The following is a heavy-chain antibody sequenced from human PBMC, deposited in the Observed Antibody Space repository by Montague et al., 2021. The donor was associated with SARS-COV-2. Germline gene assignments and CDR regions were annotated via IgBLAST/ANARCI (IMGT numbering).Heavy chain of an antibody. Sequence: TLSLTCTVSGGSISSGGYYWSWIRQHPGKGLEWIGYIYYSGSTYYNPSLKSRVTISVDTSKNQFSLKLSSVTAADTAVYYCARAPRNIFGVVLTFDYWGQGTLVTVPS. CDR3: ARAPRNIFGVVLTFDY. D-gene: IGHD3-3*01. V-gene: IGHV4-31*03. CDR2: IYYSGST. CDR1: GGSISSGGYY. J-gene: IGHJ4*02.